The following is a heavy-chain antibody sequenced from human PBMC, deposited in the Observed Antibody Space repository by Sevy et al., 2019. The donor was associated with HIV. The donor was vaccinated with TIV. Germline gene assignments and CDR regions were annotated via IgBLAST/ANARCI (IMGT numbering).Heavy chain of an antibody. D-gene: IGHD1-26*01. CDR3: ARDFKGATTD. V-gene: IGHV4-59*01. J-gene: IGHJ4*02. Sequence: SETLSLTCSVSGGSISSYYWNWIRQPPGKGLEWIGYTYYSGSTNYNPSLKSRVTMSVDTSKNQFSLKLTSVTAADTAVYYCARDFKGATTDWGQGTLATVSS. CDR2: TYYSGST. CDR1: GGSISSYY.